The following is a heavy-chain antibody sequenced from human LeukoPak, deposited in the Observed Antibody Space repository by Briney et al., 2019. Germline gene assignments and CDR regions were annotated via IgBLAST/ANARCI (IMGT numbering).Heavy chain of an antibody. V-gene: IGHV4-59*01. CDR3: AVLRRGSYFYYYYMDV. CDR1: GGSISSYY. D-gene: IGHD1-26*01. J-gene: IGHJ6*03. CDR2: IYYSGST. Sequence: SETLSLTCTVSGGSISSYYWSWIRQPPGKGLEWIGYIYYSGSTNYNPSLKSRVTISVDTSKNQFSLKLSSVTAADTAVYYCAVLRRGSYFYYYYMDVWGKGTTVTVSS.